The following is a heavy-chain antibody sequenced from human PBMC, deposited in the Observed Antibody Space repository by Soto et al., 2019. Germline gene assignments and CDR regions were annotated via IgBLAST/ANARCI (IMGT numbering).Heavy chain of an antibody. J-gene: IGHJ6*02. Sequence: QVQLVQSGAAVRKPGSSVKVSCTASGGAFSKYAFTWVRQAPGQGLEWLGGIVPMFGTPNYTQKFQGRVTISADESTTLAYMELTSLRSEDTAVYFCARPLSDRHFYPGMAVWGQGTTVTVSS. CDR3: ARPLSDRHFYPGMAV. CDR1: GGAFSKYA. CDR2: IVPMFGTP. D-gene: IGHD3-22*01. V-gene: IGHV1-69*01.